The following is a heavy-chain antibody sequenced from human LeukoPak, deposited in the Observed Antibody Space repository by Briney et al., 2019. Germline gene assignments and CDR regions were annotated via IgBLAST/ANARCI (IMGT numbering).Heavy chain of an antibody. Sequence: SETLSLTCTVSGGSISSGDYYWSWIRQPPGKGLEWIGYIYYSGSTYYNPSLKSRVTISVDTSKNQFSLKLSSVTAADTAVYYCARGEYDYVWGSYRHEMNFDYWGQGTLVTVSS. V-gene: IGHV4-30-4*01. CDR2: IYYSGST. CDR3: ARGEYDYVWGSYRHEMNFDY. D-gene: IGHD3-16*02. J-gene: IGHJ4*02. CDR1: GGSISSGDYY.